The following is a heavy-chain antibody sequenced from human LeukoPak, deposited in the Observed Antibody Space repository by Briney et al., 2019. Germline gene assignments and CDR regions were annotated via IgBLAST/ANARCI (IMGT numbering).Heavy chain of an antibody. D-gene: IGHD1-26*01. V-gene: IGHV3-73*01. CDR3: TRRYSGSYPHAFDI. CDR2: IRSKANSYAT. CDR1: GFTFSGSA. J-gene: IGHJ3*02. Sequence: GGSLRLSCAASGFTFSGSAMHWVRQASGKGLEWFGRIRSKANSYATAYAASVKGRFTISRDDSKNTAYLQMNSLKTEDTAVYYCTRRYSGSYPHAFDIWGQGTMVTVSS.